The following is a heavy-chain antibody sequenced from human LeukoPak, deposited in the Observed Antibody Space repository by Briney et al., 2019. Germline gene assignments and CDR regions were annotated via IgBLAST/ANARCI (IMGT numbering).Heavy chain of an antibody. CDR3: ARDLTYYYDSSASY. CDR1: GFTFSSYS. CDR2: ISSSSSTI. Sequence: GGSLRLSCAASGFTFSSYSMNWVRQAPGKGLEWVSYISSSSSTIYYADSVKGRFTISRDNVKNSLYLQMNSLRAEDTAVYYCARDLTYYYDSSASYWGQGTLVTVSP. J-gene: IGHJ1*01. V-gene: IGHV3-48*01. D-gene: IGHD3-22*01.